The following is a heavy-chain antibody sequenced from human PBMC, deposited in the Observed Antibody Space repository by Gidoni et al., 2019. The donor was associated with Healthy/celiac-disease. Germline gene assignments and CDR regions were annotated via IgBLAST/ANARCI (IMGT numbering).Heavy chain of an antibody. Sequence: QVQLQESGPGLVKPSGTLSLTCAVSGGSISSSTWWSWVRQPPGKGLEWIGEIYHSGSTNYNPSLKSRVTISVDKSKNQFSLKLSSVTSADTAVYDCASLEPAPRRYYYGMDVWGQGTTVTVSS. D-gene: IGHD1-1*01. J-gene: IGHJ6*02. CDR1: GGSISSSTW. V-gene: IGHV4-4*02. CDR2: IYHSGST. CDR3: ASLEPAPRRYYYGMDV.